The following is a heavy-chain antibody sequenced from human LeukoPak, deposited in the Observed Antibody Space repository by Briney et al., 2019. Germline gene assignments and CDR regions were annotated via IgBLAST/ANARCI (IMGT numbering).Heavy chain of an antibody. J-gene: IGHJ4*02. CDR2: IYYSGST. V-gene: IGHV4-39*02. CDR1: GGSISSSSYY. D-gene: IGHD4-17*01. CDR3: ARARGTVTTRGSGKYYFDY. Sequence: PSETLSLTCIVSGGSISSSSYYWGWIRQPPGKGLEWIGSIYYSGSTYYNPSLKSRVTISVDTSNNQFSLNLSSVTAAGTAVYYCARARGTVTTRGSGKYYFDYWGQGTLVTVSS.